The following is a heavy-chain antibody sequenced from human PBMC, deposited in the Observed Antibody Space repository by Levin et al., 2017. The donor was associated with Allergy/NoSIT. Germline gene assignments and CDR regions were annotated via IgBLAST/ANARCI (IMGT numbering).Heavy chain of an antibody. V-gene: IGHV3-7*01. CDR1: GFTFRSSW. D-gene: IGHD4-17*01. J-gene: IGHJ2*01. CDR3: ARDVSDYGDYDWYFDL. CDR2: IKQDGSEK. Sequence: LSLTCAASGFTFRSSWMSWVRQAPGKGLEWVANIKQDGSEKYYVDSVKGRFTISRDNAKNSLYLQMNSLRAEDTAVYYCARDVSDYGDYDWYFDLWGRGTLVTVSS.